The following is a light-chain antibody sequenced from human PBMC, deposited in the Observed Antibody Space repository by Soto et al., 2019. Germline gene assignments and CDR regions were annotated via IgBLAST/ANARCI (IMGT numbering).Light chain of an antibody. CDR2: AAS. J-gene: IGKJ1*01. V-gene: IGKV1-8*01. CDR3: QQYYSYPWT. Sequence: RMTLSPAAFSASTGDRVTITCRASQGISSYLAWYQQKPGKAPKLLIYAASTLQSGVPSRFSGSGSGTDFTLTISCLQSEDFATYYCQQYYSYPWTFGQVTKADIK. CDR1: QGISSY.